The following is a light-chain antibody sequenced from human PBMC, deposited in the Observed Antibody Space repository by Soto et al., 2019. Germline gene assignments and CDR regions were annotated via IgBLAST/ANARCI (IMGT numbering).Light chain of an antibody. J-gene: IGLJ2*01. CDR1: ISNIGAGFD. CDR3: QSYDSSLSASV. CDR2: GNT. Sequence: QSVLTQPPSVSGAPGQRVTISCTGSISNIGAGFDVHWYQQLPGTAPKVLIYGNTNRPSGVPDRFSGSKSGTSASLAITGLQTEDEADYYCQSYDSSLSASVFGGGTKLTVL. V-gene: IGLV1-40*01.